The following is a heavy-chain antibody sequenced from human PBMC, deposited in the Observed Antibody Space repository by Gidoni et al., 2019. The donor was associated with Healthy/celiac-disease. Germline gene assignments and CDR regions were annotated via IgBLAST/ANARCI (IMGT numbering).Heavy chain of an antibody. CDR3: ARDPGVSHYYDSSGYM. V-gene: IGHV3-30-3*01. CDR1: GFTFSSYA. D-gene: IGHD3-22*01. J-gene: IGHJ4*02. CDR2: ISYDGSNK. Sequence: QVQLVESGGGVVQPGRYLRLSCAASGFTFSSYAMHWVRQAPGKGLEWVAVISYDGSNKYYADSVKGRFTISRDNSKNTLYLQMNSLRAEDTAVYYCARDPGVSHYYDSSGYMWGQGTLVTVSS.